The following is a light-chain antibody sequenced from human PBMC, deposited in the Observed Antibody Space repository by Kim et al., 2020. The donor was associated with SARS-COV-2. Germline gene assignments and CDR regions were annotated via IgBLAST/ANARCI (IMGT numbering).Light chain of an antibody. J-gene: IGLJ3*02. CDR1: SSDVGGYNY. CDR2: DVT. V-gene: IGLV2-14*04. CDR3: RSYTSSNTWV. Sequence: GQSITISCTGTSSDVGGYNYVSWYQQHPGKAPKLMIYDVTKRPSGVSNRFSGSKSVNTASLTISGLQAEDEADYYCRSYTSSNTWVFGGGTQLTVL.